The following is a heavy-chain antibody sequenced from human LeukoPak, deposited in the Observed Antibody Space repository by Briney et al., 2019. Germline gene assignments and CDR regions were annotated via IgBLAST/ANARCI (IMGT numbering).Heavy chain of an antibody. CDR3: ARGRADDLFGEDIVVRAGWVDY. V-gene: IGHV3-7*01. Sequence: PGGSLRLSCAASGFTFSSYSMNWVRQAPGKGLEWVANIKQDGSEKYYVDSVKGRFTISRDNAKNSLYLQMNSLRAEDPAVYYCARGRADDLFGEDIVVRAGWVDYWGQGTLVTVSS. CDR2: IKQDGSEK. CDR1: GFTFSSYS. J-gene: IGHJ4*02. D-gene: IGHD2-15*01.